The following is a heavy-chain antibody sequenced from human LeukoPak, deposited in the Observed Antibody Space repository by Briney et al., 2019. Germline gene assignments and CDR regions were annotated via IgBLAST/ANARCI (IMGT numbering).Heavy chain of an antibody. D-gene: IGHD6-19*01. V-gene: IGHV4-59*01. J-gene: IGHJ4*02. CDR2: IYYSGST. CDR1: GGSINSYY. Sequence: SETLSLTCTVSGGSINSYYWSWIRQPPGKGLEWIGYIYYSGSTNYNPSLKSRVTISVDTSKNQFSLKLSSVTAADTAVYYCARVERQSGWYYFDYWGQGTLVTVSS. CDR3: ARVERQSGWYYFDY.